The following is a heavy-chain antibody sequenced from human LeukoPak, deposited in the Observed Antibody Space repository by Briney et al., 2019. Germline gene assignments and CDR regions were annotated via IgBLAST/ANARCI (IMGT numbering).Heavy chain of an antibody. V-gene: IGHV4-34*01. CDR1: GGSFNDYY. D-gene: IGHD5-18*01. CDR3: ARGQGRVGYNGILEY. Sequence: SETLSLTCAVYGGSFNDYYWTWIRQPPGKGLEWIGEINPSGSTNYNPSLKSRVTISVDTSKNQFSLKLSSVTAADTAVFYCARGQGRVGYNGILEYWGQGALVTVSS. CDR2: INPSGST. J-gene: IGHJ4*02.